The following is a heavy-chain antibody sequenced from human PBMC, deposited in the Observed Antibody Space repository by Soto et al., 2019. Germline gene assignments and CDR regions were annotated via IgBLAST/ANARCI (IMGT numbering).Heavy chain of an antibody. Sequence: SVKVSCTASGDTYSRYAISWVRQDPGQGLEWMGGIIPIFGTANYAQKFQGRVTITADESTSTAYMELNSLRSEDTAVYYCAASPIAARPNYYGMDVWGQGTTVTVSS. J-gene: IGHJ6*02. CDR1: GDTYSRYA. CDR3: AASPIAARPNYYGMDV. D-gene: IGHD6-6*01. CDR2: IIPIFGTA. V-gene: IGHV1-69*01.